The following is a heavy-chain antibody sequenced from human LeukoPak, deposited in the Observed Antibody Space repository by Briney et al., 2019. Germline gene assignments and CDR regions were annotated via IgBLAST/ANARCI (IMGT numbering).Heavy chain of an antibody. J-gene: IGHJ6*03. D-gene: IGHD3-10*01. CDR1: GYTFTSYG. CDR3: ARGQSSGSYLKYYYYYMDV. CDR2: ISAYNGNT. V-gene: IGHV1-18*01. Sequence: ASVKVSCKASGYTFTSYGISWVRQAPGQGLEWMGWISAYNGNTNYAQKLQGRVTMTTDTSTSTAYMELRSLRSDDTAVYHCARGQSSGSYLKYYYYYMDVWGKGTTVTVSS.